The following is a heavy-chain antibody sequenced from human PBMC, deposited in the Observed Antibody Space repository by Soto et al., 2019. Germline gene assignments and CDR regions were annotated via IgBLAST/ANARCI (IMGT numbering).Heavy chain of an antibody. CDR2: ISHDGGAV. Sequence: PGGSLRLSCAASGFSFSTTGMHWVRQAPGKGLEWVAMISHDGGAVHFADSVKGQFTISRDDSTNTLYLQMNSLRPEDTAVYYCAKDLYSSDWFNFFDSWGQGSLVTVSS. V-gene: IGHV3-30*18. CDR3: AKDLYSSDWFNFFDS. D-gene: IGHD6-19*01. CDR1: GFSFSTTG. J-gene: IGHJ5*01.